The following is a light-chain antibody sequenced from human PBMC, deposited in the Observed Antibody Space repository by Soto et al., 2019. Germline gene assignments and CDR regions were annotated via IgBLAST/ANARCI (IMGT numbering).Light chain of an antibody. V-gene: IGKV1-9*01. J-gene: IGKJ4*01. CDR1: QGISSF. Sequence: DIQLTQSPSFLSASVGDRVTITCRASQGISSFLAWYQQKPGKAPNLLISAASTLRTGVPSRFSGSGSGTEFTLTISSLQPEDFATYYCQYLNTYPLTFGGGTKVEI. CDR2: AAS. CDR3: QYLNTYPLT.